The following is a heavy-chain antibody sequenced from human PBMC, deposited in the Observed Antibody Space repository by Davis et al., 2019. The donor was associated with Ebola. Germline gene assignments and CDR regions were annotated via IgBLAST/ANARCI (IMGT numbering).Heavy chain of an antibody. J-gene: IGHJ3*02. Sequence: ASVKVSCKASGYTFTSYGISWVRQAPGQGLEWIGWISPYNGNTNYAQNVQGRVTMTTDTSTNTAYMELMSLRSDDAAVYYCARDTRRAYLDPQEAFDIWGQGTLVTVSS. CDR1: GYTFTSYG. CDR3: ARDTRRAYLDPQEAFDI. CDR2: ISPYNGNT. D-gene: IGHD2/OR15-2a*01. V-gene: IGHV1-18*01.